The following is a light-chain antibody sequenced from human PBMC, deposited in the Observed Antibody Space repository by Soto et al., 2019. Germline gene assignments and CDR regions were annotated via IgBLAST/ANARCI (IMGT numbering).Light chain of an antibody. CDR3: QQSYSTWLT. V-gene: IGKV1-39*01. J-gene: IGKJ4*01. CDR1: QSISSY. Sequence: DIQMTQSPSSLSASVGDRVTITCRASQSISSYLNWYQQKPGKAPKLLIYAASSWQSGVPSRFSGSGSGTDFTLTISSLQPEDFATYYCQQSYSTWLTFGGGTKVEIK. CDR2: AAS.